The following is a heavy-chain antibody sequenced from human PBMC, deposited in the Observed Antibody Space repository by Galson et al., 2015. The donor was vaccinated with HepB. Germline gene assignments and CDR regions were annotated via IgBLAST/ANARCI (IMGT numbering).Heavy chain of an antibody. D-gene: IGHD6-19*01. CDR3: ATPGDSAWSRALDY. CDR2: IILTLGTS. Sequence: SVKVSSKASGGTFSNFAISWVRQAPGQGLEWMGGIILTLGTSNYAQKFQDRVTITADEATSTVYMELSSLRSEDTAVYYCATPGDSAWSRALDYWGQGSLITVSS. CDR1: GGTFSNFA. V-gene: IGHV1-69*13. J-gene: IGHJ4*02.